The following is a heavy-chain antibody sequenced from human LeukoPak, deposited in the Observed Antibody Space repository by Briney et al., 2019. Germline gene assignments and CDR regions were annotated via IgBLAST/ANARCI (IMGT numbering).Heavy chain of an antibody. V-gene: IGHV3-48*02. CDR1: GFTFSNAW. CDR2: ISYSSSLT. Sequence: PGGSLRLSCAASGFTFSNAWMSWVRQAPGKGLEWVSYISYSSSLTDYADSVKGRFTISRDNAKNSLSLQLNSLRDEDTAVYFCAKVIRGGYGMDVWGQGTTVTVSS. CDR3: AKVIRGGYGMDV. J-gene: IGHJ6*02. D-gene: IGHD3-10*01.